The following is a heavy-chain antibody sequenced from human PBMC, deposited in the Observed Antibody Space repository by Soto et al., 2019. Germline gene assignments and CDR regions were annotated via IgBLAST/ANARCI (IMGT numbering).Heavy chain of an antibody. D-gene: IGHD5-18*01. CDR3: ASSVRADLTFMVKNFYYGLDV. V-gene: IGHV3-33*03. CDR1: AFTFSDHG. Sequence: QLVESGGGVVQPGGSLSLSCSATPSAFTFSDHGMHWVRQTPGKGLEWLAGIDGGNRYYADSVKGRFTISSNYSANTLCLQMNSLTEEDTGFYYCASSVRADLTFMVKNFYYGLDVWGHGTTVAVSS. CDR2: IDGGNR. J-gene: IGHJ6*02.